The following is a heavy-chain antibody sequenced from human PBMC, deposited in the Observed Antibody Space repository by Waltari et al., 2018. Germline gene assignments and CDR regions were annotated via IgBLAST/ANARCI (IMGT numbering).Heavy chain of an antibody. V-gene: IGHV4-34*01. CDR3: AQYLRGRDRRPNWFDP. Sequence: QVQLQQWGAGLLKPSETLSLTCAVYGGSFRVYSWSWIRQPPGRGLEWIGEINHSGSTNYNPSLKSRVTISVDTSKNQFSLKLSSVTAADTAVYYCAQYLRGRDRRPNWFDPWGQGTLVTVSS. D-gene: IGHD3-16*01. CDR2: INHSGST. CDR1: GGSFRVYS. J-gene: IGHJ5*02.